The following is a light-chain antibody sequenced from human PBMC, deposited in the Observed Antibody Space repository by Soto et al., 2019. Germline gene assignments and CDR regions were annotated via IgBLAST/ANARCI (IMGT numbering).Light chain of an antibody. CDR2: SAS. Sequence: MTQSPFSLSAHVGDRVTISCRASQGIRNDLGWYQQKPGSAPKVLIYSASTLQSGVPSRFSGSGSGTDFTLTIISLQPEDSATYYCMRDYSYPWTFGQGTKVDIK. CDR3: MRDYSYPWT. CDR1: QGIRND. J-gene: IGKJ1*01. V-gene: IGKV1-6*02.